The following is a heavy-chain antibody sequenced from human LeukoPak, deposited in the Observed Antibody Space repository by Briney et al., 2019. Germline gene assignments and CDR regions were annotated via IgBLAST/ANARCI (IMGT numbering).Heavy chain of an antibody. J-gene: IGHJ1*01. Sequence: PSETLSLTCAVYGGSFSGYYWSWIRQPPGKGLEWIGYIYYSGSTSYNPSLKSRVTVSVDTSKNQFSPKLTSVTAADMAVYYCATVSNHFQHWGQGTLVTVSS. V-gene: IGHV4-59*01. CDR2: IYYSGST. CDR1: GGSFSGYY. CDR3: ATVSNHFQH.